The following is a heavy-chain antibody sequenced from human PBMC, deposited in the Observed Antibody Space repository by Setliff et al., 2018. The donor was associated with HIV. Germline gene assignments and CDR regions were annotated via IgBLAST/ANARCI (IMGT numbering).Heavy chain of an antibody. Sequence: GESLKISCAASGFTFSSYSMNWVRQAPGKGLEWVSYISSSSSYTHYADSVKGRFTISRDNVKNSLYLQMNGLRAEDTAVYYCARDRYSGSSTDYWGQGTLVTVSS. CDR1: GFTFSSYS. CDR2: ISSSSSYT. D-gene: IGHD1-26*01. V-gene: IGHV3-21*01. CDR3: ARDRYSGSSTDY. J-gene: IGHJ4*02.